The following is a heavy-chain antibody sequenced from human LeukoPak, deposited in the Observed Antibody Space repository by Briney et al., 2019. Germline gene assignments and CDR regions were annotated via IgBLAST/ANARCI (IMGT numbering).Heavy chain of an antibody. V-gene: IGHV1-18*01. J-gene: IGHJ4*02. CDR3: ARDDRYCSGGSCYGLDY. CDR1: GYTFTSYG. Sequence: ASVKVSCKASGYTFTSYGISWVRQAPGQGLEWMGWISAYNGNTNYAQKLQGRVTMTTDTSTSTAYMELRSLRSDDTAVYYCARDDRYCSGGSCYGLDYWGQGTLVTVSS. D-gene: IGHD2-15*01. CDR2: ISAYNGNT.